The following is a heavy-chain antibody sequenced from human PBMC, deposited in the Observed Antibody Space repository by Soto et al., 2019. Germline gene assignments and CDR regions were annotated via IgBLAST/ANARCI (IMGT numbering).Heavy chain of an antibody. V-gene: IGHV1-69*13. D-gene: IGHD3-3*01. J-gene: IGHJ6*02. CDR3: ARGDTIFGVVINYYYGMDV. CDR1: GGTFSSYA. Sequence: GASVKVSCKASGGTFSSYAISWVRRAPGQGLEWMGGIIPIFGTANYAQKFQGRVTITADESTSTAYMELSSLRSEDTAVYYCARGDTIFGVVINYYYGMDVWGQGTTVTVSS. CDR2: IIPIFGTA.